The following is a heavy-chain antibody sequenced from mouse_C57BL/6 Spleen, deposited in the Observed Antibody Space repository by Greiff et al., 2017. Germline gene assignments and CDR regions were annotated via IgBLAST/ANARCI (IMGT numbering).Heavy chain of an antibody. D-gene: IGHD1-1*01. J-gene: IGHJ2*01. CDR1: GFTFSDYG. V-gene: IGHV5-17*01. Sequence: EVMLVESGGGLVKPGGSLKLSCAASGFTFSDYGMHWVRQAPERGLEWVAYISSGSSTIYYADTVKGRFTISRDNAKNTLFLQMTSLRSEDTAMYYCARTTTVVGNFDYWGQGTTLTVSS. CDR2: ISSGSSTI. CDR3: ARTTTVVGNFDY.